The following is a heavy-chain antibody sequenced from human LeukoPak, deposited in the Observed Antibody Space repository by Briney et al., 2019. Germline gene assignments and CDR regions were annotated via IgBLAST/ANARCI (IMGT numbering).Heavy chain of an antibody. CDR2: ISSSSSYI. CDR1: GFTFSSYS. CDR3: ARDGVDVVVAAAY. D-gene: IGHD2-15*01. V-gene: IGHV3-21*01. J-gene: IGHJ4*02. Sequence: TGGSLRLSCAASGFTFSSYSMNWVRQAPGKGLEWVSSISSSSSYIYYADSVKGRFTISRDNAKNSLYLQMNSLRAEDTAVYYCARDGVDVVVAAAYWGQGTLVTVSS.